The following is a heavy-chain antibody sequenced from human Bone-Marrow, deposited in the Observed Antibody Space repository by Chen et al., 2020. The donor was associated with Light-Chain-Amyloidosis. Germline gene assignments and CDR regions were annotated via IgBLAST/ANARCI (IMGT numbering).Heavy chain of an antibody. J-gene: IGHJ4*02. Sequence: EVQLVESGGGLVQPGRSLRLSCAASGFTFDDYAMHLVRQAPGKGLEWVSGISWNSGSIGYADSVKGRFTISRDNAKNSLYLQMNSLRAEDTALYYCAKAIVPAAIGYFDYWGQGTLVTVSS. CDR1: GFTFDDYA. V-gene: IGHV3-9*01. CDR2: ISWNSGSI. CDR3: AKAIVPAAIGYFDY. D-gene: IGHD2-2*02.